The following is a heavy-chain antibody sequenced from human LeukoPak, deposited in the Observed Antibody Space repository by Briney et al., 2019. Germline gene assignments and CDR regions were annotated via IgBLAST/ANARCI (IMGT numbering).Heavy chain of an antibody. CDR3: AREDRVTAAGIFDY. J-gene: IGHJ4*02. D-gene: IGHD6-13*01. CDR1: GDSASSNSAA. V-gene: IGHV6-1*01. CDR2: TYYRSKWYN. Sequence: SQTLSLTCAISGDSASSNSAAWHWIRQSPSRGLEWLGRTYYRSKWYNDYAVSVKSRITINPDTSKNQFSLQLNSVTPGDTAVYYCAREDRVTAAGIFDYWGQGTLVTVSS.